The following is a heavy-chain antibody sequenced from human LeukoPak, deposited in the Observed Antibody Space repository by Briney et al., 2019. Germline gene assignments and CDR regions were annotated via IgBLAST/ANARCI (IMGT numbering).Heavy chain of an antibody. D-gene: IGHD3-22*01. J-gene: IGHJ4*02. CDR2: IRNKGNGGTT. Sequence: GGSLRLSRTTSGLTVGDNAMRWVRQDPGKWREWVGFIRNKGNGGTTEYAASVKGRFTISRDDSESITYLQMNSLRTEDTAVYYCTTGSYHESSGYRFDYWGQGTLVTVPS. CDR1: GLTVGDNA. CDR3: TTGSYHESSGYRFDY. V-gene: IGHV3-49*04.